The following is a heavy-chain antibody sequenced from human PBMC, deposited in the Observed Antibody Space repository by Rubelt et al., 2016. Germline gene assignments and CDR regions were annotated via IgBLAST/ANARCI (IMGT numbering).Heavy chain of an antibody. J-gene: IGHJ4*02. CDR1: GLSFSTYW. CDR2: IKEDGSEK. Sequence: EVQVVESGGGLVQPGGSLRLSCAVSGLSFSTYWMSWVRQAPGKGLEWVARIKEDGSEKYYGGSVKGRFTISRDNAKNSLYLQMTSLRVEDTAVYFCARNFFFDSHDHWGQGILVTVSS. V-gene: IGHV3-7*01. D-gene: IGHD3-22*01. CDR3: ARNFFFDSHDH.